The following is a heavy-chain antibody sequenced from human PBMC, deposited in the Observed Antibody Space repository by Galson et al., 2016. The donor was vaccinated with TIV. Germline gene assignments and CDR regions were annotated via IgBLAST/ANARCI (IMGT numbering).Heavy chain of an antibody. D-gene: IGHD1/OR15-1a*01. CDR1: GFIFNSLA. Sequence: SLRLSCAASGFIFNSLAMSWVRQAPGKGLQWASAISRRGFNTYYADSAKGRFTISRDNSKNTLYLQMNSVRADDTAVYYCAKEAGTDYYYGMDVWGQGTTVTVSS. V-gene: IGHV3-23*01. CDR3: AKEAGTDYYYGMDV. J-gene: IGHJ6*02. CDR2: ISRRGFNT.